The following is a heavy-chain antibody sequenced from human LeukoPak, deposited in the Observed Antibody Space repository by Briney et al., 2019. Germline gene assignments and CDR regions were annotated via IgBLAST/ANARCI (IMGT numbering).Heavy chain of an antibody. Sequence: SETLYLTCAVYGGSFSGYYWSWIRQPPRKGLEWIGEINHSGSTNYNPSLKSRVTISVDTSKNQFSLKLSSVTAADTAVYYCARAHSIRSVVIISRFDYWGQGTLVTVSS. CDR2: INHSGST. CDR3: ARAHSIRSVVIISRFDY. CDR1: GGSFSGYY. D-gene: IGHD3-3*01. J-gene: IGHJ4*02. V-gene: IGHV4-34*01.